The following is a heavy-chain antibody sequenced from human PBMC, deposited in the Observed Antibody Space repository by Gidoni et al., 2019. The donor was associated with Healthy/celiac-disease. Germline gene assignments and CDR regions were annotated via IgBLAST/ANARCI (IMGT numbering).Heavy chain of an antibody. D-gene: IGHD1-26*01. CDR1: GFTFSSYG. Sequence: QVQLVESGGGVVQPGRSLRLSCAASGFTFSSYGMHWVRQAPGKGLEWVAVISYDGSNKYYADSVKGRFTISRDNSKNTLYLQMNSLRAEDTAVYYCATPEEPLSGHDAFDIWGQGTMVTVSS. V-gene: IGHV3-30*03. CDR3: ATPEEPLSGHDAFDI. J-gene: IGHJ3*02. CDR2: ISYDGSNK.